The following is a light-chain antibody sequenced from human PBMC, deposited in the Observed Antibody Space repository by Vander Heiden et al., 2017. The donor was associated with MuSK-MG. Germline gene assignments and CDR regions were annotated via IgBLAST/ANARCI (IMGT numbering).Light chain of an antibody. Sequence: QSALSPPLAVSASPGLSVTISCTGTSSDVGGYNYVSWYQQHPSKAPKLMIYDVSKRPAGVPDRFSGSKAGNTASLTISGFQAEEEADYYCCSDAGSYTWVFGGGTKLTVL. CDR3: CSDAGSYTWV. J-gene: IGLJ3*02. V-gene: IGLV2-11*01. CDR2: DVS. CDR1: SSDVGGYNY.